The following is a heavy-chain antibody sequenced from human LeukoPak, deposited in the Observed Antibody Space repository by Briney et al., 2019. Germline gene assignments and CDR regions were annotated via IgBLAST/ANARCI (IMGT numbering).Heavy chain of an antibody. D-gene: IGHD3-10*01. Sequence: GSLRLSCAVSGFTFSSDWMTWIRQPPGKGLEWIGSIYYSGSTYYNPSLKSRVTISVDTSKNQFSLKLSSVTAADTAVYYCARLFSMVRGDWGQGTLVTVSS. CDR2: IYYSGST. V-gene: IGHV4-39*01. CDR1: GFTFSSDW. J-gene: IGHJ4*02. CDR3: ARLFSMVRGD.